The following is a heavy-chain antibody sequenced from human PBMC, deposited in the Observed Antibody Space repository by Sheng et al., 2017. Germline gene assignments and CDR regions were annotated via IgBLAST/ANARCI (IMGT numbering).Heavy chain of an antibody. Sequence: QLVDSGGDLVKPGGSLRLSCAASGFTFSDXHMSWFRQAPGKGLEWISYLGNVDGLIYYADSVKGRFTISRDNAKNSLYLQMDSLRSDDTGVYYCAREGERARTTSLGSYYFDAWAREPWSPSP. D-gene: IGHD1-1*01. J-gene: IGHJ4*02. CDR3: AREGERARTTSLGSYYFDA. CDR1: GFTFSDXH. CDR2: LGNVDGLI. V-gene: IGHV3-11*04.